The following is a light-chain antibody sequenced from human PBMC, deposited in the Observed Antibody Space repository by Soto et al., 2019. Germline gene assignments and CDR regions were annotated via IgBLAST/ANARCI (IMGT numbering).Light chain of an antibody. CDR3: QQYNSYPWT. CDR2: DAS. CDR1: QSISRR. J-gene: IGKJ1*01. Sequence: DIQMIQSPSALSASVGDRVTITRRASQSISRRLAWYQQKPGKAPKLLIYDASSLESGVPAGFSGSGSGTQLTLTISSLQPDDFATYYCQQYNSYPWTFGQGTKV. V-gene: IGKV1-5*01.